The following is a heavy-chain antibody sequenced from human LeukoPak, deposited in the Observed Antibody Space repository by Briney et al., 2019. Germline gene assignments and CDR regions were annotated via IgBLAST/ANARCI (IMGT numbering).Heavy chain of an antibody. CDR2: IKQDGSEK. D-gene: IGHD3-10*01. J-gene: IGHJ4*02. CDR1: GFTFSSYW. Sequence: PGGSLRLSCAASGFTFSSYWMSWVRQAPGKGLEWVANIKQDGSEKYYVDSVKGRFTISRDNAKNSLYLQMNSLRAEDTAVYYCARSGRLTAYYFDYWGQGTLVTVSS. V-gene: IGHV3-7*01. CDR3: ARSGRLTAYYFDY.